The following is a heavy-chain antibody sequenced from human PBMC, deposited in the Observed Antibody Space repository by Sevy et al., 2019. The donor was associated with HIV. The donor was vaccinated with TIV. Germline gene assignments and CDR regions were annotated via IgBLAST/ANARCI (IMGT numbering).Heavy chain of an antibody. J-gene: IGHJ4*02. V-gene: IGHV3-23*01. CDR2: ISGSGGTT. Sequence: GGSLRLSCAASRFTFSSSAMHWVRQAPGKGLDWVSGISGSGGTTYYADSVKGRFTISRDNSKNTLYLQMNSLRAEDTAVYYCAKVAGSGTYYSGDFDYWGQGTLVTVSS. CDR3: AKVAGSGTYYSGDFDY. D-gene: IGHD3-10*01. CDR1: RFTFSSSA.